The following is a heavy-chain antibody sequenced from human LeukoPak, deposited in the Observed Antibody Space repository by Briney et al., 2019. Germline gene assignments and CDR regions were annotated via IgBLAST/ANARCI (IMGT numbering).Heavy chain of an antibody. J-gene: IGHJ3*02. V-gene: IGHV1-69*13. CDR3: ASAKTMIVVVNAFDI. Sequence: ASVKVSCKASGGTFSSYAISWVRQAPGQGLEWMGGIIPIFGTANYAQKFQGRVTITADESTSTAYIELSSLRSEDTAVYYCASAKTMIVVVNAFDIWGQGTMVTVS. CDR2: IIPIFGTA. CDR1: GGTFSSYA. D-gene: IGHD3-22*01.